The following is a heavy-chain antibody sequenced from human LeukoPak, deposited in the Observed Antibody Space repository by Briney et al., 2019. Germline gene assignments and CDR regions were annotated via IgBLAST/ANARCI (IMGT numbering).Heavy chain of an antibody. D-gene: IGHD6-19*01. V-gene: IGHV3-15*01. CDR3: TTDGSSGWYENWFDP. CDR2: IKSKTDGGTI. J-gene: IGHJ5*02. Sequence: PGGSLRLSCAVSGFXLSNAWMSWVRQAPGKGLEWVGRIKSKTDGGTIDYAAPVKGRFTTSRDDSKNTLYLQMNSLKSEDTAVYYCTTDGSSGWYENWFDPWGQGTLVTVSS. CDR1: GFXLSNAW.